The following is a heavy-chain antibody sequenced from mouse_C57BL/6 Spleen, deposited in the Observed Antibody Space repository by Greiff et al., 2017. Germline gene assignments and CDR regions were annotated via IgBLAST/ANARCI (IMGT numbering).Heavy chain of an antibody. CDR1: GFTFSDYG. CDR2: ISSGSSTI. V-gene: IGHV5-17*01. J-gene: IGHJ4*01. D-gene: IGHD2-4*01. CDR3: ARMGDDYDARGAMDY. Sequence: EVQGVESGGGLVKPGGSLKLSCAASGFTFSDYGMHWVRQAPEKGLEWVAYISSGSSTIYYADTVKGRFTISRDNAKNTLFLQMTSLRSEDTAMYYCARMGDDYDARGAMDYWGQGTSVTVSS.